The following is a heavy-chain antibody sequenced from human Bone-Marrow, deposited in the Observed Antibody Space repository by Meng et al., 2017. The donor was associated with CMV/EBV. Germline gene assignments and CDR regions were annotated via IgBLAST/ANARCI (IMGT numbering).Heavy chain of an antibody. V-gene: IGHV3-21*01. CDR3: AREGIITGSYGHAFVI. D-gene: IGHD1-26*01. CDR2: ISSSSSYI. J-gene: IGHJ3*02. CDR1: GFTFSSYS. Sequence: GESLKISCAASGFTFSSYSMNWVRQAPGKGLEWVSSISSSSSYIYYADSVKGRFTISRDNAKNSLYLQMNSLRAEDTAVYYCAREGIITGSYGHAFVIWGQGTMVTVSS.